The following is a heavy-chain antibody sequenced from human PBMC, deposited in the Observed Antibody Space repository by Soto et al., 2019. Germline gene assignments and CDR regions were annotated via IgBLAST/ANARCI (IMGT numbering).Heavy chain of an antibody. CDR2: IYWDDDK. D-gene: IGHD6-19*01. CDR1: GFSLSTSGVG. Sequence: QITLKESGPTLVKPTQTLTLTCTFSGFSLSTSGVGVGWIRQHPGKALEWLALIYWDDDKRYSPSLKSRLTNTKDTSKHQVVLTMTNMDPVDTATYYWAHRHGAVAGDYYYYGMDVWGQGTTVTVSS. J-gene: IGHJ6*02. V-gene: IGHV2-5*02. CDR3: AHRHGAVAGDYYYYGMDV.